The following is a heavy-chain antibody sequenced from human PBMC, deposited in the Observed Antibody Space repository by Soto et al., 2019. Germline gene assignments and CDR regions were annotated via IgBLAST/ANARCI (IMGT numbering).Heavy chain of an antibody. V-gene: IGHV3-7*01. CDR3: TRTISALPGDDY. CDR2: IKQDGRER. CDR1: GFTFNRYW. D-gene: IGHD6-6*01. Sequence: EVQLVESGGGLVQPGGSLRLSCAASGFTFNRYWMGWVRQAPGKGPEWLANIKQDGRERYYVDSVKGRFTISRDNVKNSVYLQMNSLRAEDTAVYYCTRTISALPGDDYWGHGTLVTVSS. J-gene: IGHJ4*01.